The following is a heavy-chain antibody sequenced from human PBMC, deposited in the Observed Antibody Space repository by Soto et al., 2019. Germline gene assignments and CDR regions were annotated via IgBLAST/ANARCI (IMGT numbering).Heavy chain of an antibody. CDR2: IWFDGSKK. Sequence: QVQLVESGGGVVQPGKSLRLSCAASGFKFRNYAIHWVRQAPGKGLEWLAVIWFDGSKKYYADSVKGRFTISRDSSKNTVYLDMNSLTADDSGVFYCARAHTMMILDRFDPWGHGTLVTVSS. D-gene: IGHD3-22*01. CDR3: ARAHTMMILDRFDP. V-gene: IGHV3-33*01. CDR1: GFKFRNYA. J-gene: IGHJ5*02.